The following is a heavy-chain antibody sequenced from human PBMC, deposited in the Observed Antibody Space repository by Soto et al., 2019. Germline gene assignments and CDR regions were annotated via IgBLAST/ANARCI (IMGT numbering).Heavy chain of an antibody. D-gene: IGHD2-21*02. CDR3: ARENMDVSTAVPDI. V-gene: IGHV1-46*01. Sequence: ASVKVSCKASGYTFTSYFIHWVRQAPGQGLEWMGLIDPRGGRPNYPQKFQDRVIMTRDTSTTTVYMELRSVISEDTAIYYCARENMDVSTAVPDIWGPGTLVTVSS. CDR2: IDPRGGRP. CDR1: GYTFTSYF. J-gene: IGHJ3*02.